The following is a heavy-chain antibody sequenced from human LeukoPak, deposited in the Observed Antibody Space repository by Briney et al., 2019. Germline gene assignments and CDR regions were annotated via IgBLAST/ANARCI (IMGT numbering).Heavy chain of an antibody. CDR3: ARGIVVVAQLGFYFYYMDV. J-gene: IGHJ6*03. V-gene: IGHV4-39*07. D-gene: IGHD2-15*01. CDR1: GDSISSSSYY. Sequence: NPSETLSLTCTVSGDSISSSSYYWGWVRQPPGKGLEWIGSIFYSGSTYYNPSLKSRVTISVDTSKNQFSLKLSSVTAADTAVYYCARGIVVVAQLGFYFYYMDVWGKGTTVTISS. CDR2: IFYSGST.